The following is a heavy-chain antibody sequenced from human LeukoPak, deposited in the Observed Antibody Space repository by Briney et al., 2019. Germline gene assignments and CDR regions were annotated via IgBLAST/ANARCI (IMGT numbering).Heavy chain of an antibody. CDR2: INHSGST. CDR1: GGSFSGYY. Sequence: SETLSLTCAVYGGSFSGYYWSWIRQPPGKGLEWIGEINHSGSTNYNPSLKSRVTISVDTSKNQFSLKLSSVTAADTAVYYCARLKVRGVIDWGQGTLVTVSS. CDR3: ARLKVRGVID. J-gene: IGHJ4*02. D-gene: IGHD3-10*01. V-gene: IGHV4-34*01.